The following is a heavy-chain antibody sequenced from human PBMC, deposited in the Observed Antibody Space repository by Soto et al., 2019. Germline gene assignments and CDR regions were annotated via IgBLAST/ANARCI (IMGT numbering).Heavy chain of an antibody. D-gene: IGHD6-19*01. CDR3: ARGVGGSGLNWFDP. CDR2: IYYSGST. J-gene: IGHJ5*02. V-gene: IGHV4-39*07. Sequence: SETLSLTCTVSGGSISSSSYYWGWIRQPPGKGLEWIGSIYYSGSTYYNPSLKSRVTISVDTSKNQFSMKLASVTAADTAVYYRARGVGGSGLNWFDPWGQGTLVTVSS. CDR1: GGSISSSSYY.